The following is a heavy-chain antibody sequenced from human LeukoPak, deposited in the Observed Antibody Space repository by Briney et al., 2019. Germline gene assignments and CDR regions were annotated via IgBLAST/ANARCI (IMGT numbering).Heavy chain of an antibody. CDR1: GDSISSTSYY. CDR2: IYYSGST. J-gene: IGHJ4*02. CDR3: ARQSRGSSSSRDYFDY. Sequence: PSETLSLTCTVSGDSISSTSYYWGWIRQPPGKGLVWTGSIYYSGSTYYNLSLKNRVSISVDTSKNHFSLNLSSVTAADTAVYYCARQSRGSSSSRDYFDYWGQGTLVTVSS. V-gene: IGHV4-39*01. D-gene: IGHD6-6*01.